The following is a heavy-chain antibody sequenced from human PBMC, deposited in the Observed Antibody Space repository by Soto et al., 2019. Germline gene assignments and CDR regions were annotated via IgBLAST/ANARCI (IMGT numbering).Heavy chain of an antibody. Sequence: QVQLVQSEAEVKKPGSSVKVSCKASGGTFSSYAISWVRHAPGQGLEWMGGIIPIFGTANYAQKFQGRVTITADESTSTAYMELSSLRSEDTAVYYCARSIAVAGARYYYYYYGMDVWGQGTTVTVSS. D-gene: IGHD6-19*01. CDR1: GGTFSSYA. V-gene: IGHV1-69*12. CDR3: ARSIAVAGARYYYYYYGMDV. CDR2: IIPIFGTA. J-gene: IGHJ6*02.